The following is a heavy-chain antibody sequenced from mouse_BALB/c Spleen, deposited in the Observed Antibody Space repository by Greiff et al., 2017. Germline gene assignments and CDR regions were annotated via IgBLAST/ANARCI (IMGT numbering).Heavy chain of an antibody. Sequence: EVQLVESGGGLVKLGGSLKLSCAASGFTFSSYYMSWVRQTPEKRLELVAAINSNGGSTYYPDTVKGRFTISRDNAKNTLYLQMSSLKSEDTALYYCARRDYEDAMDYWGQGTSVTVSS. D-gene: IGHD2-4*01. CDR3: ARRDYEDAMDY. J-gene: IGHJ4*01. CDR2: INSNGGST. CDR1: GFTFSSYY. V-gene: IGHV5-6-2*01.